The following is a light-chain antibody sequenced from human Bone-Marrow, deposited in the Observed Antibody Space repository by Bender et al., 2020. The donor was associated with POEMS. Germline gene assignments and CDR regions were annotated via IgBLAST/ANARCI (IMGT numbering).Light chain of an antibody. Sequence: SYELTQTPSVSVSPGQTATIDCSGDELGKKYSAWYQKRPGLPPVLLIYQDTRRPSGIPERFSASNSGNTATLTISETQAMDEADYYCQLWDTHIVFGGGTRLTVL. CDR3: QLWDTHIV. V-gene: IGLV3-1*01. J-gene: IGLJ2*01. CDR1: ELGKKY. CDR2: QDT.